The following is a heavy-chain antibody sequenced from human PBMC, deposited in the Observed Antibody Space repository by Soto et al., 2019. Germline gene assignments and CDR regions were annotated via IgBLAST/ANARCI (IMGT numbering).Heavy chain of an antibody. CDR3: ARGYSSPSFDY. D-gene: IGHD4-4*01. CDR2: ISHSGST. V-gene: IGHV4-34*01. CDR1: GGSFSGYY. Sequence: SETLSLTCGVYGGSFSGYYWSWMRQPPGKGLEGIGEISHSGSTNYTPSLRSRVTMAVDTSKNQFSLQLGSVTAGDTAVYYRARGYSSPSFDYWGQGTLVTVSS. J-gene: IGHJ4*02.